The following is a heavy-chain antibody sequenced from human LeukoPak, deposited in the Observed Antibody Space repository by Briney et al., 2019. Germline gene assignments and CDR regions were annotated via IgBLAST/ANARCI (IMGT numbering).Heavy chain of an antibody. V-gene: IGHV1-46*02. CDR3: AIRYYYDSSGYDY. J-gene: IGHJ4*02. Sequence: GASVKVSCKASGYTFNSSYMHWVRQAPGQGLEWMGIINPSDDSTRYAQKFQGRVTMTKDTSTNTVYMHLSSLSSDDTAVYYCAIRYYYDSSGYDYWGQGTLVTVSS. D-gene: IGHD3-22*01. CDR1: GYTFNSSY. CDR2: INPSDDST.